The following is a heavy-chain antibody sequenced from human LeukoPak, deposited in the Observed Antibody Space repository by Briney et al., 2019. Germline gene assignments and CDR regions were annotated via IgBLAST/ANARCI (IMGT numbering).Heavy chain of an antibody. CDR3: AMRFQH. V-gene: IGHV3-48*03. J-gene: IGHJ1*01. CDR1: GFTFSSYD. CDR2: ISYSGSTI. Sequence: PGGSLRLSCAASGFTFSSYDMNWVRQAPGKGLEWVSYISYSGSTIYYADSVKGRFTISRDNAENSLYLQMNSLRADDTAVYYCAMRFQHGGRGTLVTVSS.